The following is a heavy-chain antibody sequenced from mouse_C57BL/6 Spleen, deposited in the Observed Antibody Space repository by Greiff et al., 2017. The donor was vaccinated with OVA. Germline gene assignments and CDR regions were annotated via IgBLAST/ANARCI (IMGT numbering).Heavy chain of an antibody. CDR3: AREEAVVANYFDY. J-gene: IGHJ2*01. D-gene: IGHD1-1*01. CDR1: GYTFTSYW. CDR2: IHPNSGST. Sequence: QVQLKQPGAELVKPGASVKLSCKASGYTFTSYWMHWVKQRPGQGLEWIGMIHPNSGSTNYNEKFKSKATLTVDKSSSTAYMQLSSLTSEDSAVYYCAREEAVVANYFDYWGQGTTLTVSS. V-gene: IGHV1-64*01.